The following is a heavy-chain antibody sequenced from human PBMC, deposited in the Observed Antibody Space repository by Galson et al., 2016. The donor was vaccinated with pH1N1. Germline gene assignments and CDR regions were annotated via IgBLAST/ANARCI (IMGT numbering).Heavy chain of an antibody. CDR1: GYSFTSYW. Sequence: QSGAEVKKPGESLKISCRGSGYSFTSYWIAWVRQKLGKGLEWMGIVYPGDSDTRYSPSFRGLFTFSADKSIGTAYLQWSSLEASDTAIYYCARLRGGITVVREVYFDLWGQGTLVTVSP. CDR2: VYPGDSDT. J-gene: IGHJ4*02. D-gene: IGHD3-10*01. V-gene: IGHV5-51*03. CDR3: ARLRGGITVVREVYFDL.